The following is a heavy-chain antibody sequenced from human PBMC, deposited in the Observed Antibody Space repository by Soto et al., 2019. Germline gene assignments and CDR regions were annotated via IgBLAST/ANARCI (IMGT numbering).Heavy chain of an antibody. V-gene: IGHV4-59*08. Sequence: SETPSPTCPVSRVSLPNYYWGWIRQPPRKGLEWIGYIYSSGSTNYNPSFKSRVTMSVDTSKNQFSLKLTSVTAADTAVYYCARHVTLIRGVPFNWFDPWGQGTLVTVSS. CDR2: IYSSGST. J-gene: IGHJ5*02. D-gene: IGHD3-10*01. CDR3: ARHVTLIRGVPFNWFDP. CDR1: RVSLPNYY.